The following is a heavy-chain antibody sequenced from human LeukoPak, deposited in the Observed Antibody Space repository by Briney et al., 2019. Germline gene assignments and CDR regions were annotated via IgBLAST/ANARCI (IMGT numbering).Heavy chain of an antibody. V-gene: IGHV4-34*01. Sequence: PSETLSLTCAVYGGSFSGYYWSWIRQAPGKGLEWIGEINHSGSTNYNPSLKSRVTISVDTSKNQFSLKLSSVTAADTAVYYCARGRPIFGVAYYMDVWGKGTTVTVSS. CDR1: GGSFSGYY. J-gene: IGHJ6*03. CDR2: INHSGST. CDR3: ARGRPIFGVAYYMDV. D-gene: IGHD3-3*01.